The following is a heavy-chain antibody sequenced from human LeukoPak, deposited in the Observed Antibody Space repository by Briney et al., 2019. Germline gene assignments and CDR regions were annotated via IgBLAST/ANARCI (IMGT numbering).Heavy chain of an antibody. CDR3: ARNGGDSGWGNWFDP. CDR2: IYYSGST. D-gene: IGHD6-19*01. J-gene: IGHJ5*02. Sequence: GSLRLSCAASGFTVSSNYMSWVRQAPGKGLEWIGSIYYSGSTYYNPSLKSRVTISVDKSKNQFSLNLNSVTAADTAVYYCARNGGDSGWGNWFDPWGQGTLVTVSS. CDR1: GFTVSSNY. V-gene: IGHV4-39*07.